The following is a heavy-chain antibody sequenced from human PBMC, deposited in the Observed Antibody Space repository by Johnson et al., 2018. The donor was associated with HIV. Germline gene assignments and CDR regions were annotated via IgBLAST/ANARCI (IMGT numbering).Heavy chain of an antibody. CDR1: GFTFSSYG. V-gene: IGHV3-30*02. D-gene: IGHD1-26*01. CDR3: ARGRGELLGGAFDI. Sequence: QVQLVESGGGVVQPGGSLRLSCAASGFTFSSYGMHWVRQAPGKGLEWVAFIRYDGSNKYYADYVKGRFPISRDNSKNTLYLQMNSLRAEDTAVYYCARGRGELLGGAFDIWGQGTMVTVSS. CDR2: IRYDGSNK. J-gene: IGHJ3*02.